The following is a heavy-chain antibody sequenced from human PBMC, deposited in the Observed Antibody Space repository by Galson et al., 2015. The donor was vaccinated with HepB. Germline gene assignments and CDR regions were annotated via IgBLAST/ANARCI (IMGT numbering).Heavy chain of an antibody. CDR2: IYSGGGT. CDR3: AKDGRRTKNYYYDSSGNWYFDL. J-gene: IGHJ2*01. V-gene: IGHV3-53*01. CDR1: GLNVSSHY. D-gene: IGHD3-22*01. Sequence: SLRLSCAASGLNVSSHYLSWVRQAPGKGLEWVSIIYSGGGTFYADSVKGRFTVSRDNSKNTLYLQMNSLRAEDTAVYYCAKDGRRTKNYYYDSSGNWYFDLWGRGTLVTVSS.